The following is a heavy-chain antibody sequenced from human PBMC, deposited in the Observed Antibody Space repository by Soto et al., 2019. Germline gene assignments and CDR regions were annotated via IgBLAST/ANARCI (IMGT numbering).Heavy chain of an antibody. V-gene: IGHV4-31*03. J-gene: IGHJ4*02. Sequence: QVQLQESGPGLVTPSETLSLTCTVPGGSISSGGYYWTWIRQHPGKGLEWIGFIHYSGSTNYNPSLQSRVTMSVDTSKNQFSLKLSSVTGADTAVYYCATSYTKYYVDYWGQGTLVTVSS. D-gene: IGHD3-10*01. CDR3: ATSYTKYYVDY. CDR2: IHYSGST. CDR1: GGSISSGGYY.